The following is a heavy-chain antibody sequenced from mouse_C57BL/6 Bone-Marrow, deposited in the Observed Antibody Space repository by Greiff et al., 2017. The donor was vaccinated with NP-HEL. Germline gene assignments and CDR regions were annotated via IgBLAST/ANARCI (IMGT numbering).Heavy chain of an antibody. Sequence: VQLQQSGAELVRPGTSVKMSCKASGYTFTNYWIGWAKQRPGHGLEWIGDIYPGGGYTNYNEKFKGKATLTADKSSSTAYMQFSSLTSEDSAIYYCARHYGSSYVENWYFDVWGTGTTVTVSS. CDR1: GYTFTNYW. CDR2: IYPGGGYT. D-gene: IGHD1-1*01. J-gene: IGHJ1*03. CDR3: ARHYGSSYVENWYFDV. V-gene: IGHV1-63*01.